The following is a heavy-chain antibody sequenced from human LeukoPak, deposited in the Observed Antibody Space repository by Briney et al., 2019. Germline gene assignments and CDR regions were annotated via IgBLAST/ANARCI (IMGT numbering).Heavy chain of an antibody. V-gene: IGHV4-39*02. CDR3: ARDVVPDY. CDR1: GASLSTSSYF. CDR2: IHYLGIT. Sequence: KASETLSLTCSVSGASLSTSSYFWGWIRQPPGKGLECIANIHYLGITHYNPSLKSRVTISMDTSKNHFSLKLSSVTAADTAVYFCARDVVPDYWGQGTVVIVSS. J-gene: IGHJ4*02. D-gene: IGHD2-21*01.